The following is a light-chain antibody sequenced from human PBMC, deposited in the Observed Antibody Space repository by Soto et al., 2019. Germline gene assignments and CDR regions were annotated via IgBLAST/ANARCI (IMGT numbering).Light chain of an antibody. V-gene: IGKV1-5*03. J-gene: IGKJ1*01. CDR2: KAS. Sequence: DIQMTQSRSTLCGSVGVRVTITCRARQTIRSWLAWYQQKPGKAPKLLIYKASTLKSWVPSRLSGSGSGTEFTLTISSLQPDDFATYYCQHYNSYSEALGQGTKVDIK. CDR1: QTIRSW. CDR3: QHYNSYSEA.